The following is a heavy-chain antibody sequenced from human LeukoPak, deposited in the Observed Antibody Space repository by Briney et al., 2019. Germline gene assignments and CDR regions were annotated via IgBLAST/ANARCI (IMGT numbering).Heavy chain of an antibody. CDR3: AREGFGSSGYLDAFDI. CDR1: GGSISPYY. D-gene: IGHD3-22*01. J-gene: IGHJ3*02. CDR2: ISYTGST. Sequence: SETLSLTCTVSGGSISPYYWSWIRQPPGKGLEYIGYISYTGSTNSNPSLKSRLTISVDTSKNQFSLKLSSVTAADTAVYYCAREGFGSSGYLDAFDIWGQGTMVTVSS. V-gene: IGHV4-59*01.